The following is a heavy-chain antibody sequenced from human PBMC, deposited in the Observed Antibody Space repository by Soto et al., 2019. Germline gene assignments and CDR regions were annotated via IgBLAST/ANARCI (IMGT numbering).Heavy chain of an antibody. CDR1: GFTFSGAW. J-gene: IGHJ4*02. Sequence: GASVRLSCVVSGFTFSGAWMTWVRQAPGKGLEWVGRIKRKIDGETTDYAAPVKGRFTISRDDSKSTLYLQMNSLRTEDTAMYYRTIGTGLTEFDYWGLGALVTVSS. CDR3: TIGTGLTEFDY. V-gene: IGHV3-15*01. CDR2: IKRKIDGETT. D-gene: IGHD1-1*01.